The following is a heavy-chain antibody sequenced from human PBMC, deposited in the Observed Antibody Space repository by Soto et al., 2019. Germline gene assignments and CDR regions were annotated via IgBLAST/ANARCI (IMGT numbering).Heavy chain of an antibody. V-gene: IGHV1-2*02. CDR2: INPRNGDK. CDR3: ARGPFGDSPIDF. D-gene: IGHD3-10*01. J-gene: IGHJ3*01. CDR1: GYTFTCFY. Sequence: ASVKVPCNASGYTFTCFYVHWVRQAPRQGLEWMGWINPRNGDKILAQKFEGRVTLTRDTSVTTAYMDLSSLNSDDTAVYYCARGPFGDSPIDFWAPGTMVTVSS.